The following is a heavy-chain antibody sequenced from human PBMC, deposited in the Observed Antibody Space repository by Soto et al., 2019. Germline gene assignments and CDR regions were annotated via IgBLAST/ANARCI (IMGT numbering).Heavy chain of an antibody. J-gene: IGHJ4*02. CDR2: INPSGGST. D-gene: IGHD2-15*01. V-gene: IGHV1-46*01. CDR3: ARDMIASVVGGAYFDY. CDR1: GYTFTSYY. Sequence: QVQLVQSGAEVKKPGASVKVSCKASGYTFTSYYMHWVRQAPGQGLEWMGIINPSGGSTSYAQKFRGSVTMTRDTSTSTVSMELSSLRSEDTAVYYCARDMIASVVGGAYFDYWGQGTLVTVSS.